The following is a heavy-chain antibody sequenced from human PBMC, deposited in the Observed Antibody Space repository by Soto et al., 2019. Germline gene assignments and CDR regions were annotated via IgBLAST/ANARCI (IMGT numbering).Heavy chain of an antibody. CDR3: AKDHGYRSLSGMDV. Sequence: EVQLLESGGGLVQPGGSLRLPCAASGFTFSSFAMSWVRQAPGKGLEWVSSISGSGGSTYYADSVKGRFTISRDNSKNTLFLQMNSLRAEDTAVYYCAKDHGYRSLSGMDVWRQGTTVTVSS. V-gene: IGHV3-23*01. CDR1: GFTFSSFA. CDR2: ISGSGGST. D-gene: IGHD5-18*01. J-gene: IGHJ6*02.